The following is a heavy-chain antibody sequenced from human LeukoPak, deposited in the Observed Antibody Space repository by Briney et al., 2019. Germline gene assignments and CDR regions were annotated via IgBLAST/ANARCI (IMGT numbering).Heavy chain of an antibody. V-gene: IGHV3-11*04. CDR1: GGSFSGYY. CDR2: ISSSGSTL. Sequence: PSETLSLTCAVSGGSFSGYYWSWIRQPPGKGLEWVSYISSSGSTLYYADSVKGRFTISRDNARNSLYLQMNSLRAEDTSVYYCARGTSGSYQMGGQGTLVTVSS. CDR3: ARGTSGSYQM. J-gene: IGHJ4*02. D-gene: IGHD1-26*01.